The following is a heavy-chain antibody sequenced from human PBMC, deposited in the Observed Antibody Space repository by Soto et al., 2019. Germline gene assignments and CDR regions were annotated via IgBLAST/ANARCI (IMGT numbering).Heavy chain of an antibody. J-gene: IGHJ4*02. Sequence: EVQLLESGGGLVQPGGSLRLSCTASGFNFGNYAMGWARQAPGKGLEWLSSLAGPYTGAQTYYADSVAGRLTVARDDSKNTLYLELNSLRAEDAAVYYCAKDWGRIAVAGWTDWGPGTLVTVSS. V-gene: IGHV3-23*01. CDR3: AKDWGRIAVAGWTD. CDR2: LAGPYTGAQT. CDR1: GFNFGNYA. D-gene: IGHD6-19*01.